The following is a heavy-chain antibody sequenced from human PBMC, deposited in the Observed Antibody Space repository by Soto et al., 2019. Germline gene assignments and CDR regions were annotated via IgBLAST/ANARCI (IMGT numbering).Heavy chain of an antibody. CDR1: GFTFSSYA. V-gene: IGHV3-30-3*01. D-gene: IGHD6-13*01. CDR2: ISYDGSNK. CDR3: ARDRWRAAAHTPLYYYYYGMDV. J-gene: IGHJ6*02. Sequence: GGSLRLSCAASGFTFSSYAMHWVRQAPGKGLEWVAVISYDGSNKYYADSVKGRFTISRDNSKNTLYLQMNSLRAEDTAVYYCARDRWRAAAHTPLYYYYYGMDVWGQGTTVTVSS.